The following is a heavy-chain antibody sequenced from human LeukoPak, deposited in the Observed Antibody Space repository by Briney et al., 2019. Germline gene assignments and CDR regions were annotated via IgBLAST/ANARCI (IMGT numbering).Heavy chain of an antibody. CDR2: INTGNGNT. J-gene: IGHJ3*02. CDR3: ARFSGAFGI. Sequence: AASVNVSCKASGYTFTSYAMHWVRQAPGQRLEWMGWINTGNGNTKYSQKFQGRVTITRDTSASTAYLELTSLRSEDTAVYYCARFSGAFGIWGQGTMVTVSS. CDR1: GYTFTSYA. V-gene: IGHV1-3*04. D-gene: IGHD1-26*01.